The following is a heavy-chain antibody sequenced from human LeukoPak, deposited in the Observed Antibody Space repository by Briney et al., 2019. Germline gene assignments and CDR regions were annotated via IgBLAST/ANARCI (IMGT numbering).Heavy chain of an antibody. CDR3: ARDLSQQLVLDY. Sequence: ASVKVSCKTSGYSFTSQDMHWVRQAPGQSLEWMGCINPDNGDTRYSQEFQGRVTITRDTSATTAYMELRSLRSDDTAVYYCARDLSQQLVLDYWGQGTLVTVSS. CDR1: GYSFTSQD. D-gene: IGHD6-13*01. J-gene: IGHJ4*02. CDR2: INPDNGDT. V-gene: IGHV1-3*01.